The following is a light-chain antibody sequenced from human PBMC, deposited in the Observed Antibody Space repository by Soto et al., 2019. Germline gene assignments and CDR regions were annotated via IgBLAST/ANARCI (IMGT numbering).Light chain of an antibody. J-gene: IGKJ3*01. Sequence: EIVLTQSPATVSLSPGERATLSCRASQSVSRHLAWYQQKPGQAPRLLIYDASDRATGIPARFSGSGSGTDFTLTITSLEPEDSAVYYCQQRSTWPIFTFDPETKVDIK. CDR2: DAS. CDR3: QQRSTWPIFT. CDR1: QSVSRH. V-gene: IGKV3-11*01.